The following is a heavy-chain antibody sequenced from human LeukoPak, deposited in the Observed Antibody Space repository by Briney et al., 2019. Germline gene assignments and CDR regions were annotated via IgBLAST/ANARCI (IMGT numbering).Heavy chain of an antibody. CDR1: GFTFSSYW. Sequence: PGGSLRLSCAASGFTFSSYWMHWVRQAPGKGLVWVSRINNDGSSTKYADSVKGRFTISRDNAKNMLDLQMNSLRAEDTAVYYCARGPLVYSSGWYGGGFDYWGQGTLVTVSS. V-gene: IGHV3-74*03. D-gene: IGHD6-19*01. CDR3: ARGPLVYSSGWYGGGFDY. CDR2: INNDGSST. J-gene: IGHJ4*02.